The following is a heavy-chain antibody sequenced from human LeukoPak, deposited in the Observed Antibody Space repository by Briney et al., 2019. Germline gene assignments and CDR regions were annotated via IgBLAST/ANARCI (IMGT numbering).Heavy chain of an antibody. J-gene: IGHJ2*01. Sequence: TSETLSLTCTVAGGSISSYYWSWIRQPPGKGLEWIGYIYYSGSTNYNPTLRSRVAISVDTYKNQFSLKLSSVTAADTAVYYCARRAAPSWYFDLWGRGTLVTVSS. CDR2: IYYSGST. CDR3: ARRAAPSWYFDL. V-gene: IGHV4-59*08. D-gene: IGHD6-13*01. CDR1: GGSISSYY.